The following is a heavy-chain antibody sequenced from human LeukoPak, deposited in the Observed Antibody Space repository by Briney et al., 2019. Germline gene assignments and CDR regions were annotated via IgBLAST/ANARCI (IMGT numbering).Heavy chain of an antibody. J-gene: IGHJ5*02. V-gene: IGHV4-59*01. CDR2: ISDSGST. D-gene: IGHD4-17*01. Sequence: PWETLSLICTVSGDSISTYYWTWIRQPPGKGLEWIGYISDSGSTNYNPSLKSRVTISLDTSKSQFSLKLISLTAADTAAYYCARVEYGDYGWFDPWGQGTLVTVSS. CDR1: GDSISTYY. CDR3: ARVEYGDYGWFDP.